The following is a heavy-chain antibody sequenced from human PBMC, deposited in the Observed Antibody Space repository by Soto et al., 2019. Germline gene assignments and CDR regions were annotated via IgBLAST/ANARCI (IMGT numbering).Heavy chain of an antibody. Sequence: GGSLRLSCAASGFTFSSYWMHWVRQAPGKGLVWVSRINSDGSTTGYADSVEGRFTISRDNAKNTLFLQMNSLRAEDTAVYYCAKDWASYGDPDCWGQGTLVTVSS. CDR2: INSDGSTT. CDR1: GFTFSSYW. CDR3: AKDWASYGDPDC. V-gene: IGHV3-74*01. J-gene: IGHJ4*02. D-gene: IGHD4-17*01.